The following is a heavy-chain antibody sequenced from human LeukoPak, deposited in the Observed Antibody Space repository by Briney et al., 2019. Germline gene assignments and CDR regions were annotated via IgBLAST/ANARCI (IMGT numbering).Heavy chain of an antibody. D-gene: IGHD3-22*01. V-gene: IGHV3-30*04. J-gene: IGHJ4*02. CDR2: ISYDGSNE. Sequence: GGSLRLSCAASGFTFSSYVMHWVRQAPGKGLEWVAIISYDGSNEYYADSVKGRFTISRDNSKNTLYLQMNSLRAADTAVYYCARDYDTTGYFGLLDSWGQGTLVTVSS. CDR1: GFTFSSYV. CDR3: ARDYDTTGYFGLLDS.